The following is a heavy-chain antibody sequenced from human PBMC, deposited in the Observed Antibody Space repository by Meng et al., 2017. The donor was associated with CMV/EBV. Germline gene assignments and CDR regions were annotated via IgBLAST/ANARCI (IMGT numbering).Heavy chain of an antibody. CDR1: GFTFSNAW. Sequence: SGFTFSNAWMSWVRQAPGKGLEWVGRIKSKTDGGTIDYAAPVKGRFTISRDDSKNTLYLQMNSLKTEDTAVYYCTTVVPAAMDFDYWGQGTLVTVSS. V-gene: IGHV3-15*01. J-gene: IGHJ4*02. CDR3: TTVVPAAMDFDY. D-gene: IGHD2-2*01. CDR2: IKSKTDGGTI.